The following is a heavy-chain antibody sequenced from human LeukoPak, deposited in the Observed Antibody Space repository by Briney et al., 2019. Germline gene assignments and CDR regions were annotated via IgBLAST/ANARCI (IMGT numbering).Heavy chain of an antibody. D-gene: IGHD2-15*01. V-gene: IGHV4-59*01. J-gene: IGHJ6*04. CDR2: IYYSGST. CDR3: ARDRRYCSGGSCYYYYGMDV. CDR1: GGSISSYY. Sequence: SETLSLTCTVSGGSISSYYWSWIRQPPGKGLEWIGYIYYSGSTNYNPSLKSRVTISVDTSKNQFSLKLSSVTVADTAVYYCARDRRYCSGGSCYYYYGMDVWGKGTTVTVSS.